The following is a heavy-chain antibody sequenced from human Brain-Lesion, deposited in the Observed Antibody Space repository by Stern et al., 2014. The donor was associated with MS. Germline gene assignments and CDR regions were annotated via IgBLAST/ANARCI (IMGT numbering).Heavy chain of an antibody. CDR3: AKDKKDSSGWNLYFYGMDV. Sequence: VQLVESGGGVLQPGRSLRLSCAVSGFTFSSYGMYWVRPVPGQRLEWVARIWFDGTKKNYIESVKGRFTISRDNSKNTLSLQMTSLRAEDTAVYYCAKDKKDSSGWNLYFYGMDVWGQGTTVIVSS. V-gene: IGHV3-33*06. J-gene: IGHJ6*02. CDR1: GFTFSSYG. CDR2: IWFDGTKK. D-gene: IGHD6-19*01.